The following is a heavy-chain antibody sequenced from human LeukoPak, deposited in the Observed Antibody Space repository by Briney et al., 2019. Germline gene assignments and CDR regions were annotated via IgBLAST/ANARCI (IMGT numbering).Heavy chain of an antibody. V-gene: IGHV3-23*01. Sequence: GGSLRLSSSASGFTFSSYAMSWARQAPGKGLESVSLISDSGATTYYADSVKGRFTISRDSSKNTLSLQMNSLRAEDTAIYYCAKNRWPASGYYDYLGQGTLVTVSS. CDR2: ISDSGATT. CDR3: AKNRWPASGYYDY. D-gene: IGHD3-22*01. J-gene: IGHJ4*02. CDR1: GFTFSSYA.